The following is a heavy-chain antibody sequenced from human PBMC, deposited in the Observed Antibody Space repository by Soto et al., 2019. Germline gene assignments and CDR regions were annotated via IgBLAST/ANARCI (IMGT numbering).Heavy chain of an antibody. V-gene: IGHV3-74*01. J-gene: IGHJ4*02. CDR2: INTDGSST. Sequence: EVPLVEAGGGLVQPAGSLRLSCAVSGFIFSSFWMHWVRHAPGEGLVWVSRINTDGSSTSYADSVKGRFTISRDTAKNALYLQINSLRVEDTAMYYCAKRGVDTFGLSYWCQGTLVTVSS. D-gene: IGHD3-10*01. CDR3: AKRGVDTFGLSY. CDR1: GFIFSSFW.